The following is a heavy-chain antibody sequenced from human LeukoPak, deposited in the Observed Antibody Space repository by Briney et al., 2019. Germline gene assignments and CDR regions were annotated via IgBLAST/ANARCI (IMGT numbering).Heavy chain of an antibody. V-gene: IGHV3-23*01. J-gene: IGHJ4*02. CDR3: AKAHYIHFLDY. Sequence: PGGSLRLSCAASGFTFTTYAMSWVRQAPGKGLEWVSAISGSGDSTYYADSVKGRFTISRDNSKNTLYLQVNSPRAEDTAVYYCAKAHYIHFLDYWGQGTLVTVSS. D-gene: IGHD2/OR15-2a*01. CDR1: GFTFTTYA. CDR2: ISGSGDST.